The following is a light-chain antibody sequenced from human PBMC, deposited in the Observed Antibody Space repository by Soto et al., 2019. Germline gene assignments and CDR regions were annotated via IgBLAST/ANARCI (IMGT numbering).Light chain of an antibody. J-gene: IGKJ2*01. CDR1: QSISSW. CDR2: KAS. Sequence: DIQMTQSPSTLSASVGDRVTITCRASQSISSWLAWYQQKPGKAPKLLIYKASSLESGVPSRFSGSGSGTEFTLTISSLQPDDFATYYCQQYNSYPYTFGKGNKLEIK. CDR3: QQYNSYPYT. V-gene: IGKV1-5*03.